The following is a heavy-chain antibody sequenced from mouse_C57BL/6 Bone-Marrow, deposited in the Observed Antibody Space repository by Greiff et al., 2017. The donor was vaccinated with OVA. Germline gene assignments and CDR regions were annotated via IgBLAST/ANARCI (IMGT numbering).Heavy chain of an antibody. Sequence: EVQLQQSGPELVKPGASVKISCKASGYTFTDYYMNWVKQSHGKSLEWIGDINPNNGGTSYNQKFKGKATLTVDKSSSTAYMELRSLTSEDSAVYYCARCSLTGRGYLDYWGQGTTLTVSS. D-gene: IGHD4-1*01. CDR2: INPNNGGT. J-gene: IGHJ2*01. V-gene: IGHV1-26*01. CDR1: GYTFTDYY. CDR3: ARCSLTGRGYLDY.